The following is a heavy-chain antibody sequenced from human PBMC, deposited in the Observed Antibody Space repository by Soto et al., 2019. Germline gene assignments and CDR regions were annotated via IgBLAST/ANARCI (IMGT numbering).Heavy chain of an antibody. J-gene: IGHJ6*04. V-gene: IGHV1-2*04. CDR1: GYTFTGYY. CDR2: IHPNSGDT. Sequence: QGQLVQSGAEVKKPGASVKVSCKTSGYTFTGYYMHWVRQAPGQGLEWMGWIHPNSGDTNYAQKSQSWVTMSRHKSISTASMEPSRLRSAATAVYYCARGKLYASASEYYYGMDVWGSGTRVTVSS. CDR3: ARGKLYASASEYYYGMDV. D-gene: IGHD3-10*01.